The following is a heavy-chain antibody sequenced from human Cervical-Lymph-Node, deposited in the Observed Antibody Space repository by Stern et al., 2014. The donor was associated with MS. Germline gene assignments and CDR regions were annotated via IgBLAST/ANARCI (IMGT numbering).Heavy chain of an antibody. CDR2: IFPSDSET. Sequence: VQLVQSGAEVKTPGESLKIACKGSGYSFSSYWIAWVRQTPGKGLEWMGMIFPSDSETRYSPSFEGQVTISVDKSTRTAYLHWSSLKASDAARYYCGREVALAAGLLGFWGQGTQVIVS. CDR1: GYSFSSYW. J-gene: IGHJ4*02. D-gene: IGHD3-22*01. V-gene: IGHV5-51*01. CDR3: GREVALAAGLLGF.